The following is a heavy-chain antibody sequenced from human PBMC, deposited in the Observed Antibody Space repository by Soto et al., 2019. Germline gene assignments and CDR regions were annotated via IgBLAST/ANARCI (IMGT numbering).Heavy chain of an antibody. CDR2: VYPGDSDV. CDR1: GYSFTEYW. CDR3: ASMGCAGGNCYAHHYYGLDV. D-gene: IGHD2-15*01. J-gene: IGHJ6*02. V-gene: IGHV5-51*01. Sequence: GESLKISCRASGYSFTEYWIGWVRQMPGKGLEWMGIVYPGDSDVRYSPSFQGQVTISADKSISTAYLQWSSLKASDTAMYYCASMGCAGGNCYAHHYYGLDVWGQGTTGTVSS.